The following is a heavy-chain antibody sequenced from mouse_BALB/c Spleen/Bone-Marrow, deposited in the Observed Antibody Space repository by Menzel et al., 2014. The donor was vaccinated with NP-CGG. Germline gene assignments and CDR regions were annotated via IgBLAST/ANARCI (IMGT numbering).Heavy chain of an antibody. V-gene: IGHV5-6-3*01. CDR1: GFTFSSYG. J-gene: IGHJ2*01. D-gene: IGHD2-4*01. Sequence: EVKVVESGGGLVQPGGSLKLSCAASGFTFSSYGMSWVRQTPDKRLELVATINSNGGSTYYPDSVKGRFTISRDNAKNTLYLQMSSLKSEDTAMYYCVRDYDYDYWGQGTTLTVSS. CDR2: INSNGGST. CDR3: VRDYDYDY.